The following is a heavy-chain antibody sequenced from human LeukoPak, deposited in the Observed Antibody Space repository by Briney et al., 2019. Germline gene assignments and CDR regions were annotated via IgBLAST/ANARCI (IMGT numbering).Heavy chain of an antibody. CDR2: IIPIFGTA. V-gene: IGHV1-69*01. CDR3: ARADYGGNSWVYYYYGMDV. D-gene: IGHD4-23*01. Sequence: SVKVSCKASGGTFSSYAISWVRQAPGQGLEWMGGIIPIFGTANYAQEFQGRVTITADESTSTAYMELSSLRSEDTAVYYCARADYGGNSWVYYYYGMDVWGQGTTVTVSS. CDR1: GGTFSSYA. J-gene: IGHJ6*02.